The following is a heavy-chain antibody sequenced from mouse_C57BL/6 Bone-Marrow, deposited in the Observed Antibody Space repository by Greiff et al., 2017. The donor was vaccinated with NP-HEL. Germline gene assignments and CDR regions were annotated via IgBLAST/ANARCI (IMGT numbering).Heavy chain of an antibody. V-gene: IGHV5-6*01. CDR1: GFTFSSYG. CDR3: ARRYYYFDY. CDR2: ISSGGSYT. Sequence: EVHLVESGGDLVKPGGSLKLSCAASGFTFSSYGMSWVRQTPDKRLEWVATISSGGSYTYYLDSVKGRFTISRDNAKNTLYLQMSSLKSEDTAMYYCARRYYYFDYWGQGTTLTVSS. J-gene: IGHJ2*01. D-gene: IGHD2-12*01.